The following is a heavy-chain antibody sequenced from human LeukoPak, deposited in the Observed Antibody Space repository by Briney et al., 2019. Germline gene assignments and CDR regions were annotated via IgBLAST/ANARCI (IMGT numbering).Heavy chain of an antibody. CDR1: VYSFSSCY. CDR3: ASQSANSSVLDF. V-gene: IGHV1-2*02. Sequence: ASVNVSCTASVYSFSSCYFHWVRQAPGQGLEWMGWINPNSGGTNYAQKFQGRVTMTRDTSISTAYMELSRLRSDDTAVYYCASQSANSSVLDFWPQGALVTVSS. D-gene: IGHD6-19*01. CDR2: INPNSGGT. J-gene: IGHJ4*02.